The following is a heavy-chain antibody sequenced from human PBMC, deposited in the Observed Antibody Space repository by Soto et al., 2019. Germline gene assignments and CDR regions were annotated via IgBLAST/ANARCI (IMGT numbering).Heavy chain of an antibody. J-gene: IGHJ4*02. V-gene: IGHV4-30-2*01. CDR3: ARDHYDYGYFDY. D-gene: IGHD3-16*01. CDR2: IYHGGST. Sequence: SETLSLTCAVSGGSISSGGYSWSWIRQPPGKGLEWIGYIYHGGSTYYNPSLNSRVTISLDRSSNQFSLRLSSVTAADTAVYYCARDHYDYGYFDYWGQGALVTVS. CDR1: GGSISSGGYS.